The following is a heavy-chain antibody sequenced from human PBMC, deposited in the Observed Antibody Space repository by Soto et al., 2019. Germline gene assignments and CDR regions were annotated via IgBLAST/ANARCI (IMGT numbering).Heavy chain of an antibody. CDR2: IIPIFGTA. D-gene: IGHD3-3*01. V-gene: IGHV1-69*13. CDR3: ARGKPIFGVVGKYNWFDP. CDR1: GGTFSSYA. J-gene: IGHJ5*02. Sequence: EASVKVSCKASGGTFSSYAISWVRHAPGQGLEWMGGIIPIFGTANYAQKFQGRVTITADESTSTAYMELSSLSSEDTAVYYCARGKPIFGVVGKYNWFDPWGQGTLVTVS.